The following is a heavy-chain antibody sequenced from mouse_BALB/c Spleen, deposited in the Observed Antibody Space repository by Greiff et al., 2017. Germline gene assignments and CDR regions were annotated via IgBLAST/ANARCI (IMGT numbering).Heavy chain of an antibody. CDR3: ARRGDSGYY. Sequence: DVKLQESGPGLVKPSQSLSLTCTVTGYSITSDYAWNWIRQFPGNKLEWMGYISYSGSTSYNPSLKSRISITRDASKNQFFLPLNSVTTEDTATYYCARRGDSGYYWGQGTTLTVSS. CDR2: ISYSGST. J-gene: IGHJ2*01. V-gene: IGHV3-2*02. CDR1: GYSITSDYA. D-gene: IGHD1-2*01.